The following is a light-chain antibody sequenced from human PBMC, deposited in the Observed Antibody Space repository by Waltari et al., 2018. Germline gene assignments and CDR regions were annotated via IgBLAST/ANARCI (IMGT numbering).Light chain of an antibody. Sequence: QTVVTQEPSLSVSPGGTVTLTCALSSGSVSSTSYPTWYQQTPGQPPRTLVFKGISRSAGVPDRFSGSILRNTAALAMTGAQANDESDYYCSMYMGSGVWVFGGGTKLTV. CDR1: SGSVSSTSY. CDR3: SMYMGSGVWV. J-gene: IGLJ3*02. CDR2: KGI. V-gene: IGLV8-61*01.